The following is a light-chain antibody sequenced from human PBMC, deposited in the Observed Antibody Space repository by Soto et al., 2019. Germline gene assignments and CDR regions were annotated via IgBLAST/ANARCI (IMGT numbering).Light chain of an antibody. V-gene: IGLV2-14*03. CDR3: SSFTSSSTLV. CDR1: SSDVGTYNY. J-gene: IGLJ2*01. Sequence: QSALTQPASVSGSPGQSITISCTGSSSDVGTYNYVSWYQQQPGKAPKLMIYDVTNRPSGVSNRFSGSKSGNTASLTISGLQAEDEAVYYCSSFTSSSTLVFGGGTKLTVL. CDR2: DVT.